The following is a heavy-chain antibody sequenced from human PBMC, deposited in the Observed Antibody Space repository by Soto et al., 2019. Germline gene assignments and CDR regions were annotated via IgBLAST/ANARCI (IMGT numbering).Heavy chain of an antibody. D-gene: IGHD6-6*01. Sequence: GESLKISCKGSVYSFTIYCIAWLRQMGGRGLEWMGMIYPGDSDTRYRTSFQGQVTISADKSITTAYLQWSSLSASDTAMYYCARSYSSSSYFDYWRQVELVTVS. J-gene: IGHJ4*02. CDR1: VYSFTIYC. V-gene: IGHV5-51*01. CDR3: ARSYSSSSYFDY. CDR2: IYPGDSDT.